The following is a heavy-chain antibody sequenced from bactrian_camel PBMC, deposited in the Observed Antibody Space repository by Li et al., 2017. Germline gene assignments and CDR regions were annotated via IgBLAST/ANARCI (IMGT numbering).Heavy chain of an antibody. CDR1: GATDSING. CDR3: TKDRSYGTRNWVQST. CDR2: IYTGAGTT. J-gene: IGHJ4*01. V-gene: IGHV3S54*01. Sequence: VQLVESGGDSVQAGGSLRLSCVASGATDSINGMGWFRQAPGKEREGIAAIYTGAGTTFYADSVKGRFTISQDNAKNTLYLQMNSLKPEDTAMYYCTKDRSYGTRNWVQSTRGQGTQVTVS. D-gene: IGHD3*01.